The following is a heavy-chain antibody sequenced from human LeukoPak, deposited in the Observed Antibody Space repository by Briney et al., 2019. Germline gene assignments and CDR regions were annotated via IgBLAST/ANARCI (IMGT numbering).Heavy chain of an antibody. Sequence: GGSLRLSCAASGFTFSSYGMHWVRQAPGKGLEWVAVIWYDGSNKYYADSVKGRFTISRDNSKNTLYLQMNSLRAEDTAVYYCAKDGGLWVSAHWGDSWGRGTLVTVSS. CDR1: GFTFSSYG. CDR3: AKDGGLWVSAHWGDS. D-gene: IGHD7-27*01. V-gene: IGHV3-33*06. J-gene: IGHJ4*02. CDR2: IWYDGSNK.